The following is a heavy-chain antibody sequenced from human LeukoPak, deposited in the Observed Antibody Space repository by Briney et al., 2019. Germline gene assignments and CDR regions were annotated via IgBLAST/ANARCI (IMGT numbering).Heavy chain of an antibody. CDR2: INHSGST. Sequence: SETLSLTCAVYGGSFSGYYWSWIRQPPGKGLEWIGEINHSGSTNYNPSLKSRVTISVDTPKNQFSLKLSSVTAADTAVYYCARERGYCSGGSCNDAFDIWGQGTMVTVSS. J-gene: IGHJ3*02. D-gene: IGHD2-15*01. CDR3: ARERGYCSGGSCNDAFDI. V-gene: IGHV4-34*01. CDR1: GGSFSGYY.